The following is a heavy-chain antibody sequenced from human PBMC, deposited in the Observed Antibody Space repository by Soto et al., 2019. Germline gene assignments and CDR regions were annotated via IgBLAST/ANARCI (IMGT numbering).Heavy chain of an antibody. Sequence: ASLNGYCKGSGYTFTTYDLSWVRKDPGQGLEWMGWISPYSGNTKYAQKLQGRVTMTTDTSTNTAYVELRRLRADDTAVYDCARERSGYSHTVDPWGQGTLVTVSS. CDR3: ARERSGYSHTVDP. CDR2: ISPYSGNT. V-gene: IGHV1-18*01. CDR1: GYTFTTYD. J-gene: IGHJ5*02. D-gene: IGHD4-4*01.